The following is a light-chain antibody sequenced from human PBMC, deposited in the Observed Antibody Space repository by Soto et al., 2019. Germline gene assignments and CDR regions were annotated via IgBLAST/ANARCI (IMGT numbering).Light chain of an antibody. CDR2: GAT. V-gene: IGKV1-9*01. J-gene: IGKJ5*01. CDR3: QQFKESFT. Sequence: IPFTQCPSSLSASTGERFSIACRASQGISSLLAWYQQKPGKAPKLLIYGATTLRSGVPSRFSGSGSGTDFTLTITRLPTEDFATYSCQQFKESFTFGPGTRLEIK. CDR1: QGISSL.